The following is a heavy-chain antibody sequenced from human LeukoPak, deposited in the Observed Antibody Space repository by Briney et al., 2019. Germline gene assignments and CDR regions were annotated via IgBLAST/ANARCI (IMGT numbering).Heavy chain of an antibody. CDR1: GGSISSSSYY. V-gene: IGHV4-39*07. Sequence: SETLSLTCTVSGGSISSSSYYWGWIRQPPGKGLEWIGSIYYSGSTYYNPSLKSRVTISVDTSKNQFSLKLSSVTAADTAVYYCARDRVSYGVDYWGQGTLVTVSS. CDR2: IYYSGST. D-gene: IGHD4-17*01. CDR3: ARDRVSYGVDY. J-gene: IGHJ4*02.